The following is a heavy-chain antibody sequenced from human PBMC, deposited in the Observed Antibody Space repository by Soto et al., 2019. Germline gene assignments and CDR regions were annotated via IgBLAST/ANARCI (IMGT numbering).Heavy chain of an antibody. CDR1: GYTFTSYA. Sequence: GASVKVSCKASGYTFTSYAMHWVRQAPGQRLEWMGWINAGNGNTRYSQKFQGRVTITRDTSASTAYMELSSLRSEDTAVYYCAREMRYYDFWSGRNGVGYFEYWGQGTLVTVSS. V-gene: IGHV1-3*01. D-gene: IGHD3-3*01. J-gene: IGHJ4*02. CDR2: INAGNGNT. CDR3: AREMRYYDFWSGRNGVGYFEY.